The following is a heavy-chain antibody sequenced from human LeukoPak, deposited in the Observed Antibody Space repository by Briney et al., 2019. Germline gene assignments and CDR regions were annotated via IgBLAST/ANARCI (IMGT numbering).Heavy chain of an antibody. CDR1: GFTFSNYW. D-gene: IGHD1-26*01. J-gene: IGHJ4*02. CDR3: ARVKRGSYYPIDY. Sequence: PGGSLRLSCAASGFTFSNYWMHWVRHPPGKGLVWVSRINTDGTGTGYADSVKGRFTISRDGAKNTLYLQMSGQRADDTAVYYCARVKRGSYYPIDYWGQGTRVTVSS. V-gene: IGHV3-74*01. CDR2: INTDGTGT.